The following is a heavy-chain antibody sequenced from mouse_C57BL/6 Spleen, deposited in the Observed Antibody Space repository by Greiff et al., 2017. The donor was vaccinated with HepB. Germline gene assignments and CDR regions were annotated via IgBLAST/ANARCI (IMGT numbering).Heavy chain of an antibody. CDR1: GYAFSSSW. J-gene: IGHJ3*01. D-gene: IGHD2-1*01. V-gene: IGHV1-82*01. CDR3: ARRGGNYEGFAY. Sequence: VQLQQSGPELVKPGASVKISCKASGYAFSSSWMNWVKQRPGKGLEWIGRIYPGDGDTNYNGKFKGKATLTADKSTSPAYMQLSSLTSEDSAVYFGARRGGNYEGFAYWGQGTLVTVSA. CDR2: IYPGDGDT.